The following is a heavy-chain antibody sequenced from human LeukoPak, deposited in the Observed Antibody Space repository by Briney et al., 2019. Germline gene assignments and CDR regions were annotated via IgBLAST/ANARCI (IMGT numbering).Heavy chain of an antibody. V-gene: IGHV5-10-1*01. D-gene: IGHD4-17*01. J-gene: IGHJ4*02. CDR2: IDPSDSYN. CDR1: GCLFTSYW. CDR3: ARLDYGDYADLDY. Sequence: GGSLKISCKGSGCLFTSYWISWGRQMPGKGLEWMGRIDPSDSYNNYRPSFQGHVTISADKSISTAYLQWSSLKASDTAMHYCARLDYGDYADLDYWGQGTLVTVSS.